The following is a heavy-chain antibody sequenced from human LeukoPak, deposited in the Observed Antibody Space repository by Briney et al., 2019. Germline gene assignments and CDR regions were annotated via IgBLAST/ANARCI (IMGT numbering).Heavy chain of an antibody. V-gene: IGHV5-51*01. J-gene: IGHJ4*02. CDR2: IYPGDSDT. CDR1: GYSFTSYW. Sequence: GESLKIFCKGSGYSFTSYWIGWVRQMPGKGLEWMGIIYPGDSDTRYSPSFQGQVTISADKSISTAYLQWSSLKASDTAMYYCARTYYYGSGSYFPLGIDYWGQGTLVTVSS. D-gene: IGHD3-10*01. CDR3: ARTYYYGSGSYFPLGIDY.